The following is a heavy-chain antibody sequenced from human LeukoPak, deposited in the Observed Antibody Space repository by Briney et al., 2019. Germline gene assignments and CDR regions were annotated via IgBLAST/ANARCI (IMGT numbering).Heavy chain of an antibody. Sequence: SETLSLTCTVSGGSISSGDYYWSWIRQPPGKGLEWIGNINYSGSSYYNPSLKSRVTISVDTSKNQFSLKLTSVTAADTAVYYCASNYYGSGSYIRFDYWGQGTLVTVSS. CDR3: ASNYYGSGSYIRFDY. V-gene: IGHV4-30-4*01. D-gene: IGHD3-10*01. J-gene: IGHJ4*02. CDR2: INYSGSS. CDR1: GGSISSGDYY.